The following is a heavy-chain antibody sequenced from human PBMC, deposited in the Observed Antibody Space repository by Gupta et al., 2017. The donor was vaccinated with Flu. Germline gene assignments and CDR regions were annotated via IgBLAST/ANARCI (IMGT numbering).Heavy chain of an antibody. CDR2: IWYDGSKD. J-gene: IGHJ4*02. D-gene: IGHD2-2*01. V-gene: IGHV3-33*01. CDR3: ARDFCSSTSCYSYHFEY. CDR1: GFSLSDNA. Sequence: QVQLVESGGGVVQPGRPLRLSCAASGFSLSDNAMHWVRQAPGKGLEWVAIIWYDGSKDYYADSVKGRCSISRDNSKNTLYLQLNNLRAEDTAVYYCARDFCSSTSCYSYHFEYWGQGTLVTVSS.